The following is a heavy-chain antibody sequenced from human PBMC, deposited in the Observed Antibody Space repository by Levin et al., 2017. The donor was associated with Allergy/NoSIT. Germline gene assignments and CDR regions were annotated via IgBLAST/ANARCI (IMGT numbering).Heavy chain of an antibody. J-gene: IGHJ3*02. CDR2: INGDETKN. V-gene: IGHV3-7*01. Sequence: QPGGSLRLSCAASGFTFSTSWMYWVRQAPGKGLEWVANINGDETKNYIVDSVKGRFTISRDNAKKTLYLQMNSLRAEDTAMYYCARDYEYVSGSNYYDALHIWGQGTMVTVSS. D-gene: IGHD3-16*01. CDR1: GFTFSTSW. CDR3: ARDYEYVSGSNYYDALHI.